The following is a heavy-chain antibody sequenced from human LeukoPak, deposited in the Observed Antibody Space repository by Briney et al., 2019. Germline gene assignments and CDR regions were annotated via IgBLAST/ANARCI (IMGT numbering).Heavy chain of an antibody. CDR1: GYTFTSYG. V-gene: IGHV1-18*01. CDR2: ISAYNGNT. J-gene: IGHJ4*02. Sequence: AAVKVSCKASGYTFTSYGISWVRQAPGQGLEWMGWISAYNGNTNYAQKLQGRVTMTTDTSTSTAYMELRSLRSDDTAVYYCARHVPKTYYYDSSGCFFDYWGQGTLVTV. CDR3: ARHVPKTYYYDSSGCFFDY. D-gene: IGHD3-22*01.